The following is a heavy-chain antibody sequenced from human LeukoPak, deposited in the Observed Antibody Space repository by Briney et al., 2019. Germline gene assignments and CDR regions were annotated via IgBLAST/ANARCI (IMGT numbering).Heavy chain of an antibody. CDR1: GYSFTDYY. V-gene: IGHV1-2*02. D-gene: IGHD2-21*02. Sequence: GASVKVSCKASGYSFTDYYIHWARQAPGQGLEWMGWINPKGGGINYAPEFQGRVTMTRDTSITTAYMELSSLRSDDTAMYYCARGTCDGGDCFNWFDPWGQGTLVTVSS. CDR3: ARGTCDGGDCFNWFDP. CDR2: INPKGGGI. J-gene: IGHJ5*02.